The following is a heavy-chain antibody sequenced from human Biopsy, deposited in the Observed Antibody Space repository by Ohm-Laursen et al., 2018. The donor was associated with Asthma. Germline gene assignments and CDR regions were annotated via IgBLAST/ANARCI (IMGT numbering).Heavy chain of an antibody. CDR3: AKERYYDFWSGYPI. Sequence: SLRLSCTASGFTFSRYGMNWVRQAPGKGLQWVSSISPGAGSTYYADSVKGRFTISRDNSKNTLYLQMNSLRAEDTAVYYCAKERYYDFWSGYPIWGQGTMVTVSS. V-gene: IGHV3-23*01. D-gene: IGHD3-3*01. CDR1: GFTFSRYG. CDR2: ISPGAGST. J-gene: IGHJ3*02.